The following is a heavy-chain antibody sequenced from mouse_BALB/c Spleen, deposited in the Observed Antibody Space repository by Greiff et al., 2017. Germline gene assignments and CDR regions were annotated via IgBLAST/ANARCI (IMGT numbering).Heavy chain of an antibody. J-gene: IGHJ4*01. Sequence: DVHLVESGGGLVQPGGSLSLSCATSGFPFTDYYMSWVRQPPGKALDWLGFIRNKANGYTTEYSASVKGRFTISRDNSQSILYLQMNTLRAEDSATYYCARSFWDEDAMDDWGQGTSVTVSS. CDR1: GFPFTDYY. CDR2: IRNKANGYTT. V-gene: IGHV7-3*02. D-gene: IGHD4-1*01. CDR3: ARSFWDEDAMDD.